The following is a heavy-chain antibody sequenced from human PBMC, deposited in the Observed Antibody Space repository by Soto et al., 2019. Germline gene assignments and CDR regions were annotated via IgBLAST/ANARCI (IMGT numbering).Heavy chain of an antibody. Sequence: QVQLVQSGAEVKKPGSSVKVSCKASGGTFSSYAISWVRQAPGHGLEWMGGIIPIFGTANYAQKFQGRVTITADESTSTAYMELSSLRSEDTAVYYCARITAYYYDSSPFDYWGQGTLVTVSS. D-gene: IGHD3-22*01. J-gene: IGHJ4*02. V-gene: IGHV1-69*01. CDR2: IIPIFGTA. CDR1: GGTFSSYA. CDR3: ARITAYYYDSSPFDY.